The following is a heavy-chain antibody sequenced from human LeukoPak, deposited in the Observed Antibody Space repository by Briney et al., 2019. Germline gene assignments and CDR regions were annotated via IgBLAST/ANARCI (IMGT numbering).Heavy chain of an antibody. V-gene: IGHV1-2*02. CDR3: GXXXGPDDYGVHFDY. J-gene: IGHJ4*02. CDR1: XXTFTGYY. D-gene: IGHD4-17*01. CDR2: INPNSGGT. Sequence: XXXXTFTGYYMHWVRQAPGQGLEWMGWINPNSGGTNYAQKFQGRVTMTRDTSISTAYMEMSRLRSEERAVYYCGXXXGPDDYGVHFDYWGQGTLVTVSS.